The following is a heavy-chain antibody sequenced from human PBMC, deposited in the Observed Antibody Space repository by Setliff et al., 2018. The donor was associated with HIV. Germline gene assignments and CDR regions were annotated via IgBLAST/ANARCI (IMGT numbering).Heavy chain of an antibody. J-gene: IGHJ2*01. V-gene: IGHV3-7*03. D-gene: IGHD2-21*02. Sequence: PGGSLTLSCVASGLTVNRNYISWVRQEPGKGMEWVAKIKQNGSEKDYVDSVKGRFTISRDNAKNQLYLQMNSLRAEDTAVYYCARHDGTYCCGDCYLLGYFDLWGRGTLVTVSS. CDR2: IKQNGSEK. CDR1: GLTVNRNY. CDR3: ARHDGTYCCGDCYLLGYFDL.